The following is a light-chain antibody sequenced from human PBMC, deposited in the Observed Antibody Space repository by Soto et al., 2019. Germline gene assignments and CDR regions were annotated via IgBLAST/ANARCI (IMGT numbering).Light chain of an antibody. V-gene: IGKV3-15*01. CDR2: GAS. CDR1: QSIDTY. Sequence: EIVLTQSPATLSVSPGERATFSCRASQSIDTYLAWYQQKPGQPPRPLIYGASNRANGVPARFSGSGSGTDFSLTISSRQSEDFAVYYCHQYDHWPRGTFGQGTKVEI. J-gene: IGKJ2*01. CDR3: HQYDHWPRGT.